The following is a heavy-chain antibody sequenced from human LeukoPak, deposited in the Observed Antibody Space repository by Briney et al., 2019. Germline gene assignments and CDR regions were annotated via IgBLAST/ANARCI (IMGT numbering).Heavy chain of an antibody. CDR1: GGTFSSYA. CDR3: ARAGAIFGVVKHYYYYYMDV. CDR2: IIPIFGTA. Sequence: SSVKVSCKASGGTFSSYAISWVRQAPGQGLEWMGGIIPIFGTANYAQKFQGRVTITADESTSTAYMELSSLRSEDTAVYYCARAGAIFGVVKHYYYYYMDVWDKGTTVTVSS. J-gene: IGHJ6*03. V-gene: IGHV1-69*01. D-gene: IGHD3-3*01.